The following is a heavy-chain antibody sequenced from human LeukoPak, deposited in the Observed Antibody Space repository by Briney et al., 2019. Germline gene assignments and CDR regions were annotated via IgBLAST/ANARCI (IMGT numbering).Heavy chain of an antibody. J-gene: IGHJ6*03. V-gene: IGHV3-53*01. D-gene: IGHD6-6*01. CDR1: GFTVGNNY. CDR2: TYTGVST. Sequence: PGGSLRLSCAASGFTVGNNYMSWVRQAPGKGLEWVSVTYTGVSTYYADSVKGRFAISRDNSKNTLYLQMNSLRAEDTGVYYCARVRPHPIIDVWGKGTTVTVSS. CDR3: ARVRPHPIIDV.